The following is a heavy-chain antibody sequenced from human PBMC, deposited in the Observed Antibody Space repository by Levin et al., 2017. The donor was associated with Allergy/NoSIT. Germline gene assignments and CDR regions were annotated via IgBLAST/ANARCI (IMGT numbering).Heavy chain of an antibody. Sequence: SETLSLTCTVSGGSISSYYWSWIRQPPGKGLEWIGYIYYSGSTNYNPSLKSRVTISVDTSKNQFSLKLSSVTAADTAVYYCARSVGYSYGYAYWGQGTLVTVSS. CDR1: GGSISSYY. CDR3: ARSVGYSYGYAY. CDR2: IYYSGST. J-gene: IGHJ4*02. D-gene: IGHD5-18*01. V-gene: IGHV4-59*01.